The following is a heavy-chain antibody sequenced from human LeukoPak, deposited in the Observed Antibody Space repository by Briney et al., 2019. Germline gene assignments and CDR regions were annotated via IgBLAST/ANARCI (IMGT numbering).Heavy chain of an antibody. D-gene: IGHD6-13*01. Sequence: GGSLRLSCAVSGFTVSSNYMSWVRQAPGKGLEWVSIIYSGGSTYYADSVKGRFTISRDNSKNILYLQMNSLRAEDTALYYCARVGYTDSWYSSPPFDYWGQGTLVTVSS. CDR1: GFTVSSNY. J-gene: IGHJ4*02. CDR2: IYSGGST. CDR3: ARVGYTDSWYSSPPFDY. V-gene: IGHV3-66*01.